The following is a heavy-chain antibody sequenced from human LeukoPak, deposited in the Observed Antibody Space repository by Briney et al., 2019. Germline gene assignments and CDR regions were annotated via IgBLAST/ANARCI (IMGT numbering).Heavy chain of an antibody. Sequence: SETLSLTCAVYGGSFSGYYWSWIRQPPGKGLEWIGEINHSGSTNYNPSLKSRVTISVDTSKNQFSLKLSSVTAADTAVYYCAREDTAMVTYHWGQGTLVTVSS. D-gene: IGHD5-18*01. CDR2: INHSGST. CDR1: GGSFSGYY. J-gene: IGHJ5*02. V-gene: IGHV4-34*01. CDR3: AREDTAMVTYH.